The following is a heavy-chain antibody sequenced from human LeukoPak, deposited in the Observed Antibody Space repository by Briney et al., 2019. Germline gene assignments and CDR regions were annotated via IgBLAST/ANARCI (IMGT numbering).Heavy chain of an antibody. V-gene: IGHV1-8*01. CDR1: GYTFTSYD. J-gene: IGHJ5*02. CDR3: ARVHYYGSGSYYNVDWFDP. CDR2: MNPNSGNT. D-gene: IGHD3-10*01. Sequence: ASVKASCKASGYTFTSYDINWVRQATGQGLEWMGWMNPNSGNTGYAQKFQGRVTMTRNTSISTAYMELSSLRSEDTAVYYCARVHYYGSGSYYNVDWFDPWGQGTLVTVSS.